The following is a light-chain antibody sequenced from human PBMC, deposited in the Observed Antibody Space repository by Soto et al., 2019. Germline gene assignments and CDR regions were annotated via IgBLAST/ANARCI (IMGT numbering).Light chain of an antibody. CDR2: EVS. Sequence: QSVLTQPLSASGSPGQSVPISCTGTSGDVGGHNFVSWYQFHPGKAPKLIIYEVSKRPSGVPNRFSGSKSDNTASLTVSGLQAEDEADYFCSSYAGTNKVFGGGTKVTVL. CDR1: SGDVGGHNF. J-gene: IGLJ3*02. CDR3: SSYAGTNKV. V-gene: IGLV2-8*01.